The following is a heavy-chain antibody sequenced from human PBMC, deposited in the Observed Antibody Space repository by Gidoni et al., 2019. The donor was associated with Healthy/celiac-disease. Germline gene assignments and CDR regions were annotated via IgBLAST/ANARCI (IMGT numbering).Heavy chain of an antibody. D-gene: IGHD6-19*01. J-gene: IGHJ2*01. CDR1: ENTFTSYY. CDR3: AREVAGTGYFDL. V-gene: IGHV1-46*01. Sequence: QVQLVQSGAEVKKPGASVKVSCKASENTFTSYYMHWVRQAPGQGLEWMGIINPSADSTGYAQKFQGRVTMTRDTSTSTVYMELSSLRSEDTAVYYCAREVAGTGYFDLWGRGTLVTVSS. CDR2: INPSADST.